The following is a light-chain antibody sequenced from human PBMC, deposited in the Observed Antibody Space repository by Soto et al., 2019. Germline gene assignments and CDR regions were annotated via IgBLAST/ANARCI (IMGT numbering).Light chain of an antibody. CDR3: NSSTGSSTYV. CDR2: EVS. V-gene: IGLV2-18*02. CDR1: SSDVGSYNR. J-gene: IGLJ1*01. Sequence: QSVLTQPPSVSGSPGQSVAISCTGTSSDVGSYNRVSWYQQPLGAAPKLMIYEVSNRPSGVPDRFSGSKSGNTASLTISGLQAEDEADYYCNSSTGSSTYVFGTGTKVTVL.